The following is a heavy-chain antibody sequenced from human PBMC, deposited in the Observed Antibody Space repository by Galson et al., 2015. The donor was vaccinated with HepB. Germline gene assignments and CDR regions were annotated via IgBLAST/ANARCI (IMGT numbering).Heavy chain of an antibody. Sequence: SVKVSCKASGYTFTGYYMHWVRQAPGQGLEWMGWINPNSGGTNYAQKFQGRVTMTRDTSISTAYMELSRLRSDDTAVYYCARGVLRRGSSGPYLDYWGQGTLVTVSS. CDR2: INPNSGGT. D-gene: IGHD3-22*01. CDR1: GYTFTGYY. CDR3: ARGVLRRGSSGPYLDY. V-gene: IGHV1-2*02. J-gene: IGHJ4*02.